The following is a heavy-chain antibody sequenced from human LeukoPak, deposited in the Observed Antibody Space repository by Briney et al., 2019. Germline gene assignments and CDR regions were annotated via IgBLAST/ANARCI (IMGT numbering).Heavy chain of an antibody. CDR1: GGSISSGGYS. V-gene: IGHV4-30-2*01. CDR2: IYHSGST. J-gene: IGHJ4*02. Sequence: PSETLSLTCAVSGGSISSGGYSWSWIRQPPGKGLEWIGYIYHSGSTYYNPSLKSRVTISVDRSKNQFSLKLSSVTAADTAVYYCARGRGGSEYYFDYWGQGTLVTVSS. D-gene: IGHD2-15*01. CDR3: ARGRGGSEYYFDY.